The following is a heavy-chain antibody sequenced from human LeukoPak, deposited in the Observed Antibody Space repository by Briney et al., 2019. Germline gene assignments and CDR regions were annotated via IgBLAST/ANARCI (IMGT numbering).Heavy chain of an antibody. CDR3: ASLTTSRGLFVDY. D-gene: IGHD4/OR15-4a*01. CDR2: IYYSGST. CDR1: GGSISSGDYY. V-gene: IGHV4-30-4*01. Sequence: SETLSLTCTVSGGSISSGDYYWTWIRQPPGEGLEWIGYIYYSGSTYYNPSLKSRVTISVDTSKNQFSLKLSSVTAADTAVYYCASLTTSRGLFVDYWGQGTLVTVSS. J-gene: IGHJ4*02.